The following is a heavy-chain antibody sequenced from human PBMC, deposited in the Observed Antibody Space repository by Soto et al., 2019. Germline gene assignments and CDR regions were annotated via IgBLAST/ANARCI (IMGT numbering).Heavy chain of an antibody. D-gene: IGHD4-17*01. CDR2: IYYSGST. Sequence: QVQLQESGPGLVKPSQTLSLTCTVSRGSISSGGYYWSWIRQHPGKGLEWIGYIYYSGSTYYNPSLTSRVTISVNTSKNQFSLKLSSVTAADTAVYYCARDADDGDYFLGMDVWGQGTTVTVSS. CDR3: ARDADDGDYFLGMDV. J-gene: IGHJ6*02. CDR1: RGSISSGGYY. V-gene: IGHV4-31*03.